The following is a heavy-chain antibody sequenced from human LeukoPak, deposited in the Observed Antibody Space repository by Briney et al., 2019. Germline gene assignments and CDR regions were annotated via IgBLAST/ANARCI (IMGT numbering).Heavy chain of an antibody. J-gene: IGHJ4*02. CDR3: ARGSWVVSYSSSWYFPFDY. D-gene: IGHD6-13*01. V-gene: IGHV7-4-1*02. CDR2: INTNTGNP. Sequence: GASVKVSCKASGYTFTSYAMNWVRQAPGQGLEWMGWINTNTGNPTYAQGFTGRFVFSLDTSVSTAYLQISSLKAEDTAVYYCARGSWVVSYSSSWYFPFDYWGQGTLVTVSS. CDR1: GYTFTSYA.